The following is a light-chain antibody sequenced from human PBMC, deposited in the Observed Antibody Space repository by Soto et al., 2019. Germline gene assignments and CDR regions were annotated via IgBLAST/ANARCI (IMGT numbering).Light chain of an antibody. CDR1: QSVTSNY. CDR2: GAS. Sequence: EIVLTQSPGTLSLSPGERATLSCSASQSVTSNYLAWYQQKPGQAPRLLMYGASSRATGIPDSFSGGWSGTDFTLTTSRLESEDFTVYYCQQYGSSPRTFGGGTKVDSK. CDR3: QQYGSSPRT. V-gene: IGKV3-20*01. J-gene: IGKJ4*01.